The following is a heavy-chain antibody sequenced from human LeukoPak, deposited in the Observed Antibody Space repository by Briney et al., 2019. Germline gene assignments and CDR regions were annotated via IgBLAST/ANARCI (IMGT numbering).Heavy chain of an antibody. CDR2: ISSSSTI. J-gene: IGHJ4*02. CDR1: GFTFSSYS. Sequence: GGSLRLSRAASGFTFSSYSMNWVRQAPGKGLEWVSYISSSSTIYYADSVKGRFTISRDNAKNSLYLQMNSLRAEDTAVYYCARDTAMVTGIDYWGQGTLVTVSS. CDR3: ARDTAMVTGIDY. V-gene: IGHV3-48*01. D-gene: IGHD5-18*01.